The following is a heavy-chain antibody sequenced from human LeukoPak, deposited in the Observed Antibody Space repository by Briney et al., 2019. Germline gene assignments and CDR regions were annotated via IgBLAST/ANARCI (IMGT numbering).Heavy chain of an antibody. J-gene: IGHJ4*02. V-gene: IGHV4-61*08. D-gene: IGHD3-10*01. CDR1: GGSISSGGYY. CDR3: ARVKGREGSTVIIDY. Sequence: PSETLSLTCTVSGGSISSGGYYWSWIRQPPGKGLEWIGYISYSGSINYNPSLKSRVTMSVDTSKNQFSLKLSSVTAADTAVYYCARVKGREGSTVIIDYWGQGTLVTVSS. CDR2: ISYSGSI.